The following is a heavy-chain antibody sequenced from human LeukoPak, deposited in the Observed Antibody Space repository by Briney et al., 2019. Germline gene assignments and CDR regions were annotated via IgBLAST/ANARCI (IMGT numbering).Heavy chain of an antibody. CDR2: IIPILGIA. V-gene: IGHV1-69*02. Sequence: SVKVSCKASGGTFSSYTISWVRQAPGQGLEWMGRIIPILGIANYAQKFQGRVTITADKSTSTAYMELSSLRSEDTAVYYCAGGRDYDFWSGFDAFDIWGQGTMVTVSS. CDR1: GGTFSSYT. J-gene: IGHJ3*02. CDR3: AGGRDYDFWSGFDAFDI. D-gene: IGHD3-3*01.